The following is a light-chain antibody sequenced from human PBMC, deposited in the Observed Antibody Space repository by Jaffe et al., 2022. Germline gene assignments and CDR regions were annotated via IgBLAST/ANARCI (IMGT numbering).Light chain of an antibody. J-gene: IGLJ2*01. CDR1: NIESKS. V-gene: IGLV3-21*04. CDR3: QVWDRNSHHWV. Sequence: SYVLTQPPSVSVAPGETATITCGGNNIESKSVHWYLQKPGQAPEVVIYNDYDRPSGIPERFSGSNSGNAATLTITRVEDGDEADYYCQVWDRNSHHWVFGGGTKVTV. CDR2: NDY.